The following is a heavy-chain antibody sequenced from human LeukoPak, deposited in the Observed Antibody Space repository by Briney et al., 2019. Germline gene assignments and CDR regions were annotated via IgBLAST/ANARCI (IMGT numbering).Heavy chain of an antibody. J-gene: IGHJ5*02. Sequence: SETLSLTCSVSGGSISNYYWGWIRQPPGKGLEWIGSIYYSGSTYYNPSLKSRVTISVDTSKNQFSLKLSSVTAADTAVYYCARLDYGDLNWFDPWGQGTLVTVSS. D-gene: IGHD4-17*01. CDR3: ARLDYGDLNWFDP. CDR1: GGSISNYY. CDR2: IYYSGST. V-gene: IGHV4-39*01.